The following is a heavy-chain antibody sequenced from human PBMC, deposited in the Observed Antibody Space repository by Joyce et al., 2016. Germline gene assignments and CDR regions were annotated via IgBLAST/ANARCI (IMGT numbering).Heavy chain of an antibody. D-gene: IGHD7-27*01. CDR2: ISYDGNDK. V-gene: IGHV3-30-3*01. J-gene: IGHJ4*02. CDR3: ARQNWDSYYFDY. CDR1: GFTFSIHT. Sequence: QVQLVESGVGVVQPGRSLRLSCAASGFTFSIHTIHWVRQAPGKGLEWVALISYDGNDKYYADSVKGRFTISRDNSKNTLYLQMNSLRTEDTAIYYCARQNWDSYYFDYWGQGTLVTVSS.